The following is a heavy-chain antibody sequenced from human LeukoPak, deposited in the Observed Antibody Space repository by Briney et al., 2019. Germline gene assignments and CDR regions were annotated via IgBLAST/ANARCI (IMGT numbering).Heavy chain of an antibody. Sequence: PGGSQRLSCAASGFTFSHYGMHWVRQAPGKGLDWAAVIWSDGSEKYYGDSVKGRFTISRDNSKKTVYLQMNSLRVEDTAVYYCAKDAQRGFDFSNSLESWGQGTLVTVSS. CDR2: IWSDGSEK. CDR3: AKDAQRGFDFSNSLES. J-gene: IGHJ4*02. D-gene: IGHD3/OR15-3a*01. CDR1: GFTFSHYG. V-gene: IGHV3-33*06.